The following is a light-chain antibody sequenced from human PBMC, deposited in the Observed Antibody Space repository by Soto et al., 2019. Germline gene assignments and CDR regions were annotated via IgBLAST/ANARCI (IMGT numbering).Light chain of an antibody. CDR1: SSDVGGYNY. CDR3: SSYTSSGIDDV. Sequence: QSALTQPASVSGSPGQSITISCTGTSSDVGGYNYVSWYQQHPGKAPQLMIYEVSNRPSGVSNRFSGSKSGNTASLTISGLQDEDEADYYCSSYTSSGIDDVFGTGTKLTVL. J-gene: IGLJ1*01. CDR2: EVS. V-gene: IGLV2-14*01.